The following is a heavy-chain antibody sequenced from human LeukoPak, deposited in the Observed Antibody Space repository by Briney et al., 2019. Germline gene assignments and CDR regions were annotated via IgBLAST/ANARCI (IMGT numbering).Heavy chain of an antibody. J-gene: IGHJ4*02. CDR2: INPNSGGT. V-gene: IGHV1-2*02. D-gene: IGHD3-22*01. Sequence: VASVKVSCKASGYTFTGYYMHWVRQAPGQGLEWMGWINPNSGGTNYAQKFQGRVTMARDTSISTAYMELSRLRSDDTAVYYCARGGGYYYDSSGYKDFDYWGQGTLVTVSS. CDR1: GYTFTGYY. CDR3: ARGGGYYYDSSGYKDFDY.